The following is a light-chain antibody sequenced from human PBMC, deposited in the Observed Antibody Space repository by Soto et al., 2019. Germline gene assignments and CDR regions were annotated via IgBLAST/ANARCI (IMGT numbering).Light chain of an antibody. V-gene: IGKV1-5*03. Sequence: DIQVTHSPPPLTASVGDRVTITCRASQSISNWLAWHQQKPGKVPKILIYKASSLESGVPSRFSGSGSGTEFTLTISSLQPGDFATYYCQQDYNYPRTFGQGTKV. CDR3: QQDYNYPRT. CDR2: KAS. CDR1: QSISNW. J-gene: IGKJ1*01.